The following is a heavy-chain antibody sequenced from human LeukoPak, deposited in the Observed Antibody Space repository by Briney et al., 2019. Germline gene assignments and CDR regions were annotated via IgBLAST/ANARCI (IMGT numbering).Heavy chain of an antibody. D-gene: IGHD3-22*01. J-gene: IGHJ4*02. Sequence: GGSLRLSCAASGFTFSSYEMNWVRQAPGKGLEWVSYISSSGSTTYYADSVKGRFTISRDNAKNSLYLQMNSLRAEDTAVYYCASFYDSSGYSYWGQGTLVTVSS. CDR1: GFTFSSYE. CDR2: ISSSGSTT. V-gene: IGHV3-48*03. CDR3: ASFYDSSGYSY.